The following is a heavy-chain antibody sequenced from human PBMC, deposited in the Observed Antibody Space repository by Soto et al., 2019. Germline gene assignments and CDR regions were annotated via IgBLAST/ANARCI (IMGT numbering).Heavy chain of an antibody. CDR2: IYYSGST. J-gene: IGHJ4*02. D-gene: IGHD3-22*01. Sequence: QVQLQESGPGLVKPSQTLSLTCTVSGGSISSGGYYWSWIRQHPGKGLEWIGYIYYSGSTYYNPSLKSRVTISVDTSKNQFSLKLSSVTDADKDVYYCARERAYYDSSGEASFDYWGQGTLVTVSS. CDR1: GGSISSGGYY. CDR3: ARERAYYDSSGEASFDY. V-gene: IGHV4-31*03.